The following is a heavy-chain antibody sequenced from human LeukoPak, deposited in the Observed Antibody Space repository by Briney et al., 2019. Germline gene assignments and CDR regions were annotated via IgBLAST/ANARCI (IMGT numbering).Heavy chain of an antibody. CDR2: IYTSGST. CDR3: ASHGKQLVRYYYYMDV. V-gene: IGHV4-4*07. Sequence: SETLSLTCTVSGGSISSYYWSWIRQPAGKGLEWIGRIYTSGSTTYNPSLKSRVTMSVDTSKNQFSLKLSSVTAADTAVYYCASHGKQLVRYYYYMDVWGKGTTVTVSS. D-gene: IGHD6-6*01. J-gene: IGHJ6*03. CDR1: GGSISSYY.